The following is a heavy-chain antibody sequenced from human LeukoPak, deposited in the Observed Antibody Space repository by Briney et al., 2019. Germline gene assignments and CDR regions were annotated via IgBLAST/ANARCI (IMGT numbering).Heavy chain of an antibody. J-gene: IGHJ4*02. D-gene: IGHD6-6*01. Sequence: PGGSLRLSCAASGFTNSNNYIRWLRQAPGKGLEWVAVISYDGSNKYYADSVKGRFTISRDNSKNTLYLQINSLRAEDTAVYYCAKDGYSNSSGGFDYWGQGTLVTVSS. CDR3: AKDGYSNSSGGFDY. CDR2: ISYDGSNK. V-gene: IGHV3-30*18. CDR1: GFTNSNNY.